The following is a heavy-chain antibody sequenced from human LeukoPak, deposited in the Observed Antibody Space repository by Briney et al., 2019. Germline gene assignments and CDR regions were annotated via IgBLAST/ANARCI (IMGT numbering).Heavy chain of an antibody. J-gene: IGHJ6*03. D-gene: IGHD1-14*01. Sequence: SETLSLTCTVSGDSISSGSYYWSWIRQPAGAGLEWIGRIYSSGRTHYSPSLKSRVTISVDTSRNQFSLRLSSVTAADTAVYYCARRRYHQIYYYYYYMDVWGKGTTVTISS. CDR3: ARRRYHQIYYYYYYMDV. CDR1: GDSISSGSYY. CDR2: IYSSGRT. V-gene: IGHV4-61*02.